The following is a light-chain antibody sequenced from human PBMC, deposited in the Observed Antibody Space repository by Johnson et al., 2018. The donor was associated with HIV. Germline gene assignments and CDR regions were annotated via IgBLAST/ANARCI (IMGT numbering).Light chain of an antibody. CDR2: DNK. CDR3: GTADSSLGAWV. CDR1: SSNIGKNY. J-gene: IGLJ1*01. V-gene: IGLV1-51*01. Sequence: QSMLTQPPSVSEAPGQMVSISCSGSSSNIGKNYVSWYQQFPGPAPKILIHDNKKRPSGIPDRLSGSKSGPSATLDITGPQTGAAADYYCGTADSSLGAWVIGTGAKCTVL.